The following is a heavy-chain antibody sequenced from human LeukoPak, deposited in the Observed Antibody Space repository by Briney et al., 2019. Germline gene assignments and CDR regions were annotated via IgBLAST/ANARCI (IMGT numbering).Heavy chain of an antibody. CDR3: AREITMVRGVIITNGMDV. J-gene: IGHJ6*02. D-gene: IGHD3-10*01. CDR1: GFTFSSYA. Sequence: GRSLRLSCAASGFTFSSYAMHWVRQAPGKGLEWVAVISYDGSNKYYADSVKGRFTISRDNSKNTLYLQMNSLGAEDTAVYYCAREITMVRGVIITNGMDVWGQGTTVTVSS. CDR2: ISYDGSNK. V-gene: IGHV3-30*04.